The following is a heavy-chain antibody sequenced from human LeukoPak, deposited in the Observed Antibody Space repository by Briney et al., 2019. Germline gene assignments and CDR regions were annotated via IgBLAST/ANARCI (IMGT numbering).Heavy chain of an antibody. V-gene: IGHV1-8*01. D-gene: IGHD3-22*01. CDR1: GYTFTSYD. Sequence: ASVKVSCKASGYTFTSYDINWVRQTTGQGLEWMGWMNPGSGNTGYAQKFQGRVTMTRNTSISTVYMEVSGLRSEDTAVYYCARAHDDSSGFGVGAFDIWGQGTMVTVSS. CDR3: ARAHDDSSGFGVGAFDI. J-gene: IGHJ3*02. CDR2: MNPGSGNT.